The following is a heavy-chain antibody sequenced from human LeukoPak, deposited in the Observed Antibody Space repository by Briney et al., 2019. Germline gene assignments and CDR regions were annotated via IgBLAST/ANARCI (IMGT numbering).Heavy chain of an antibody. J-gene: IGHJ4*02. Sequence: PGGSLRLSCAASGFTFSSYAMSWVRQAPGKGQEWVSAISGSGGSTYYADSVKGRFTISRDNSKNTLYLQMNSLRAEDTAVYYCAIIMITFGGVPPTDYWGQGTLVTVSS. CDR2: ISGSGGST. CDR1: GFTFSSYA. D-gene: IGHD3-16*01. V-gene: IGHV3-23*01. CDR3: AIIMITFGGVPPTDY.